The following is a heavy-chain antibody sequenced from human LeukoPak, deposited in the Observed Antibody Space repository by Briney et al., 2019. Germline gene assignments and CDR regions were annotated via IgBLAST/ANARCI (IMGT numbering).Heavy chain of an antibody. J-gene: IGHJ4*02. Sequence: GGSLRLSCAASGFSFSSYWMSWVRQAPGKGLEWVANIKEDGSEKHYVDSVKGRFTISRDSARNSLYLQMNSLRAEDTAVYYCARGFACTSTSCPLPFDYWGQGILVTVSS. CDR3: ARGFACTSTSCPLPFDY. CDR1: GFSFSSYW. CDR2: IKEDGSEK. V-gene: IGHV3-7*01. D-gene: IGHD2-2*01.